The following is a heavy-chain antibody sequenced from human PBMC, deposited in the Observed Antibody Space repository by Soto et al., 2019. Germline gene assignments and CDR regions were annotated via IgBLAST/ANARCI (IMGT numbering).Heavy chain of an antibody. CDR1: GDSVTSYH. Sequence: QVQLQESGPGLVKPSETLSLTCTVSGDSVTSYHWSWIRQPPGKGLGWIGNFYYNEKTNYNPSLRSRVIISIDTSKKQFSLKLSSVTAADTAVYYCARDRGRCYDSGSYNWVDTWGQGTLVTVSS. CDR3: ARDRGRCYDSGSYNWVDT. J-gene: IGHJ5*02. CDR2: FYYNEKT. D-gene: IGHD3-10*01. V-gene: IGHV4-59*02.